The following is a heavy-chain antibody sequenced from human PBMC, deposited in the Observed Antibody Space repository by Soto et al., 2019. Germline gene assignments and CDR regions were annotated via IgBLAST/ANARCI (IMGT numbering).Heavy chain of an antibody. CDR2: IWYDGSNK. V-gene: IGHV3-33*01. Sequence: QVQLVESGGGVVQPGRSLRLSCAASGFTFSSYGMHWVRQAPGKGLEWVAVIWYDGSNKYYADSVKGRFTISRDNSKNTLYLQMNSLRAEDTAVYYWAREPEGAPRWYVDLWGRGTLVTVSS. D-gene: IGHD1-26*01. J-gene: IGHJ2*01. CDR1: GFTFSSYG. CDR3: AREPEGAPRWYVDL.